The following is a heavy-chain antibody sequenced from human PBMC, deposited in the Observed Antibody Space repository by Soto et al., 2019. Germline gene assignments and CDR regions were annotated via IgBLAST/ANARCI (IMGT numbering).Heavy chain of an antibody. CDR1: GYSFTSYW. CDR3: ARKVDDSSRYYFRNQGYYYGTDV. Sequence: LGESLKISCKGSGYSFTSYWIGWVRQMPGKGLEWMGIIYPGDSDTRYSPSFQGQVTISADKSISTAYLQWSSLKASDTAMYYCARKVDDSSRYYFRNQGYYYGTDVWGPGTTVTVSS. D-gene: IGHD3-22*01. V-gene: IGHV5-51*01. J-gene: IGHJ6*02. CDR2: IYPGDSDT.